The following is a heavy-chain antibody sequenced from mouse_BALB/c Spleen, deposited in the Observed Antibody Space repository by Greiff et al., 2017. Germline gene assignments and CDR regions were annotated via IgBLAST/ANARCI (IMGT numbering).Heavy chain of an antibody. V-gene: IGHV3-2*02. CDR3: ARTYYGNWAWFAY. D-gene: IGHD2-10*01. CDR1: GYSITSDYA. CDR2: ISYSGST. Sequence: VQLKQSGPGLVKPSQSLSLTCTVTGYSITSDYAWNWIRQFPGNKLEWMGYISYSGSTSYNPSLKSRISITRDTSKNQFFLQLNSVTTEDTATYYCARTYYGNWAWFAYWGQGTLVTVSA. J-gene: IGHJ3*01.